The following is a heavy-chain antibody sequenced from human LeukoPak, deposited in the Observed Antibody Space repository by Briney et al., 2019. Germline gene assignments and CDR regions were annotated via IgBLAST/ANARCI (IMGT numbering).Heavy chain of an antibody. CDR2: IIPIFGTA. CDR3: ARAAYSSSWYDY. Sequence: GASVKVSCKASGGTFSSYAISWVRQAPGQGLEWMGGIIPIFGTANYAQKFQGRVTITADKSTSTAYMELSSLTSEDTAVYYCARAAYSSSWYDYWGQGTLVTVSS. J-gene: IGHJ4*02. CDR1: GGTFSSYA. V-gene: IGHV1-69*06. D-gene: IGHD6-13*01.